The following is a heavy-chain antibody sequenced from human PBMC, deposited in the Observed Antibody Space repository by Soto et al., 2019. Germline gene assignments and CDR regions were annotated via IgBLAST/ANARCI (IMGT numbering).Heavy chain of an antibody. V-gene: IGHV5-51*01. CDR1: GYTLVTYW. D-gene: IGHD3-3*01. CDR3: AKGGSLGYFDY. Sequence: PGESLKISCQYSGYTLVTYWVGWVRQMPGKGLEWMGIIYPGDSDTRYSPSFQGQVTISVDNSISTAYLQWSGLKASDTAIYYCAKGGSLGYFDYWGQGTLVTVSS. CDR2: IYPGDSDT. J-gene: IGHJ4*02.